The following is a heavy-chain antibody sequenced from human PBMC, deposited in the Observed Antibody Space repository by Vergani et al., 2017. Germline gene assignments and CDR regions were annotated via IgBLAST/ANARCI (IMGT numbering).Heavy chain of an antibody. V-gene: IGHV1-46*03. CDR2: INPSGGST. CDR3: ARASTVTHTTVPDY. Sequence: QVQLVQSGAEVGKPGASVKISCKASGYTFTAYYIHWVRQAPEQGLEWMGIINPSGGSTSYAQKFQGRVTMTRDTSTSTVYMELSSLRSEDTAVYYCARASTVTHTTVPDYWGQGTLVTVSS. D-gene: IGHD4-17*01. J-gene: IGHJ4*02. CDR1: GYTFTAYY.